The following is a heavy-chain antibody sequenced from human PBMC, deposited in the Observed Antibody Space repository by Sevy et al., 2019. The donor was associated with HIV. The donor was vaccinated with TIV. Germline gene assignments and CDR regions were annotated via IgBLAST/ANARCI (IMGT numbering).Heavy chain of an antibody. CDR3: ATTSTPLYYYALDV. CDR2: IYSGEYT. Sequence: GGSLRLSCAASGFTVSSKYMSWVRQAPGKGLEWVSVIYSGEYTYYADSVKGRFTISRDISKNTLNLEMNNLRAEDTAIYYCATTSTPLYYYALDVWGQGTTVTVSS. D-gene: IGHD1-26*01. CDR1: GFTVSSKY. J-gene: IGHJ6*02. V-gene: IGHV3-53*01.